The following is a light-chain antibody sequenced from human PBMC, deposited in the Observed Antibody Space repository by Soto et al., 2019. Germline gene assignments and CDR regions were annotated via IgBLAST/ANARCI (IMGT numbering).Light chain of an antibody. CDR2: AAS. J-gene: IGKJ1*01. V-gene: IGKV3-20*01. CDR1: QSVSSSS. Sequence: IVITQSPGTLSLSPGERATLSCRASQSVSSSSLAWYQQKPGQAPRLLIYAASSRATGIPGRFSGSGSGTDFTLTISRLEPEDFAVYYCQQYDNSPGSTFGQGTKVDIK. CDR3: QQYDNSPGST.